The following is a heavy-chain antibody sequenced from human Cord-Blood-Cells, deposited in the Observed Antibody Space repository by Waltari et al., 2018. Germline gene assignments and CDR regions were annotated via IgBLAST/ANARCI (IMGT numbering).Heavy chain of an antibody. Sequence: EVQLVESGGGLVKPGGSLRPSCAASGFTFSNAWMSWVRQAPGKGLEWVGRIKSKTDGGTTDYAAPVKGRFTISRDDSKNTLYLQMNRLKTEDTAVYYCTTEVYSSSWYWGQGTLVTVSS. V-gene: IGHV3-15*01. D-gene: IGHD6-13*01. CDR3: TTEVYSSSWY. J-gene: IGHJ4*02. CDR1: GFTFSNAW. CDR2: IKSKTDGGTT.